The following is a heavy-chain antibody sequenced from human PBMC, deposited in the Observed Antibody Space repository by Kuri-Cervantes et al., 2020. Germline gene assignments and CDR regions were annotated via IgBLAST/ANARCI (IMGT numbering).Heavy chain of an antibody. D-gene: IGHD3-9*01. CDR1: GFTFSSYA. V-gene: IGHV3-30-3*01. CDR3: ARDGGLTGYTFSSFDY. J-gene: IGHJ4*02. CDR2: ISYDGSNK. Sequence: GESLKISCAASGFTFSSYAMHWVRQAPGKGLEWVAVISYDGSNKYYADSVKGRFTISRGNSKNTLYLQMNSLRAEDTAVYYCARDGGLTGYTFSSFDYWGQGTLVTVSS.